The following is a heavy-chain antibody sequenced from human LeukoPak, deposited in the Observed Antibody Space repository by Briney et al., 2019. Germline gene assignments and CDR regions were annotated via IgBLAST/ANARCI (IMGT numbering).Heavy chain of an antibody. CDR2: INHSGNT. CDR3: AKDLSMVATRYYFDY. D-gene: IGHD5-12*01. CDR1: GGSFSGYY. J-gene: IGHJ4*02. V-gene: IGHV4-34*01. Sequence: SETLSLTCAVYGGSFSGYYWSWIRQSPGKGLEWIGEINHSGNTNYNPSLKSRVTISVDRSKNQFSLKLSSVTAADTAVYYCAKDLSMVATRYYFDYWGQGTLVTVSS.